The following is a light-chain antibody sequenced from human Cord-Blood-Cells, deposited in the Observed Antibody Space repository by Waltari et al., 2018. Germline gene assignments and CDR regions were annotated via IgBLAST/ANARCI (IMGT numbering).Light chain of an antibody. CDR3: SSYTSSSTYV. CDR2: EVS. J-gene: IGLJ1*01. Sequence: QSALPQPASVSGSPGQSITISCTGTSSDVGGYNYVSWYQQHPGKAPKLILDEVSSRPSVVSNRCAGSKAGNTASLTSSGLQAEDEADYYCSSYTSSSTYVFGTGTKVTVL. CDR1: SSDVGGYNY. V-gene: IGLV2-14*01.